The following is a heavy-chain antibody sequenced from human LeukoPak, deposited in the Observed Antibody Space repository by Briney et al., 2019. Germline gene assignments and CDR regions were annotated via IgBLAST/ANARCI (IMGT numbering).Heavy chain of an antibody. CDR2: IIPIFGTA. J-gene: IGHJ6*03. CDR3: ARGQRGYYYYMDV. V-gene: IGHV1-69*05. D-gene: IGHD3-10*01. CDR1: GGTFSSYA. Sequence: GASVKVSXKASGGTFSSYAISWVRQAPGQGLEWMGGIIPIFGTAKYAQKFQGRVTITTDESTSTAYMELSSLRSEDTAVYYCARGQRGYYYYMDVWGKGTTVTVSS.